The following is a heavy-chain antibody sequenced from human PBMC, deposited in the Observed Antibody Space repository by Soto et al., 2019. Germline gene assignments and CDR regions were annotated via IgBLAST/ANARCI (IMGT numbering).Heavy chain of an antibody. J-gene: IGHJ4*02. Sequence: GGSLRLSCVASGFSLSSHAVSWVRQTPEKGLEWVSSISDSGATSSYADFVKGRFTVSRDNSRNTLYLQMDSLRFEDTAVYYCAKVKYYSVSRGNPPVGYWGQGTVVTVSS. V-gene: IGHV3-23*01. CDR2: ISDSGATS. D-gene: IGHD1-26*01. CDR3: AKVKYYSVSRGNPPVGY. CDR1: GFSLSSHA.